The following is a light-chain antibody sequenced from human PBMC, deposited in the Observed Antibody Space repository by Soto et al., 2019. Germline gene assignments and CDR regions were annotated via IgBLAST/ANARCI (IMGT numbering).Light chain of an antibody. CDR1: SGHSSYA. CDR3: QTWGTGLLV. J-gene: IGLJ3*02. CDR2: LNSDGSH. Sequence: QSVLSQSPSASASLGASVKLTCTLSSGHSSYAIAWHQQQPEKGPRYLMNLNSDGSHTKGDGIPDRFSGSSSGAERYLTISRLQSEDEADYYCQTWGTGLLVFGGGTKVTVL. V-gene: IGLV4-69*01.